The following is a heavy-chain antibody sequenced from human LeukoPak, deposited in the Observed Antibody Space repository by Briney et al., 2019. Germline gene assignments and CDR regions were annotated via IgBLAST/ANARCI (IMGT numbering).Heavy chain of an antibody. D-gene: IGHD3-22*01. CDR1: GGSFSGYY. Sequence: SETLSLTCAVYGGSFSGYYWSWIRQPPGRGLEWIGEINHSGSTNYNPSLKSRVTISVDTSKNQFSLKLSSVTAADTAVYYCARLRSRYYPTRGGHNWFDPWGQGTLVTVSS. V-gene: IGHV4-34*01. J-gene: IGHJ5*02. CDR2: INHSGST. CDR3: ARLRSRYYPTRGGHNWFDP.